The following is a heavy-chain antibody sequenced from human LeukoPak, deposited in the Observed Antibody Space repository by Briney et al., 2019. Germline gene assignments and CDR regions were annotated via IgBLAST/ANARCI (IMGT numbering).Heavy chain of an antibody. Sequence: GESLKISCASSGCTFDDYGMSWVRQAPGKGLGWVWGINWNGDSTGYADSVKGRLTISRDNAKNSLYLQMNSLRAEDTALYHCARGLANWGSGAFDIWGQGTMVTVSS. CDR2: INWNGDST. CDR1: GCTFDDYG. CDR3: ARGLANWGSGAFDI. D-gene: IGHD7-27*01. V-gene: IGHV3-20*01. J-gene: IGHJ3*02.